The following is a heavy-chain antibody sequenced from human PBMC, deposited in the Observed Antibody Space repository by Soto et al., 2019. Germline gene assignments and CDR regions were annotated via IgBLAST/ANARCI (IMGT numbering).Heavy chain of an antibody. J-gene: IGHJ3*02. CDR1: GYTFTSYG. CDR2: ISAYNGNT. D-gene: IGHD3-3*01. Sequence: ASVKVSCKASGYTFTSYGISWVRQAPGQGLEWMGWISAYNGNTNYAQKLQGRVTMTTDTSTSTAYMELRSLRSDDTAVYYCARGLRFLEWLLFRGDDAFDIWGQGTMVTVSS. CDR3: ARGLRFLEWLLFRGDDAFDI. V-gene: IGHV1-18*01.